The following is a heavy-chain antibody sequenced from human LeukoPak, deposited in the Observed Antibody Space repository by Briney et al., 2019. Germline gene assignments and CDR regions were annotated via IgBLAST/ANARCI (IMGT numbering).Heavy chain of an antibody. CDR1: GFTFSSYA. CDR3: AELGITMIGGV. D-gene: IGHD3-10*02. V-gene: IGHV3-23*01. Sequence: PGGSLRLSCAASGFTFSSYAMSWVRQAPGKGLEWVSGISGSGGSTYYADSVKGRFTISRDNDKNSLYLQMNSLRAEDTAVYYCAELGITMIGGVWSKGTTVTISS. J-gene: IGHJ6*04. CDR2: ISGSGGST.